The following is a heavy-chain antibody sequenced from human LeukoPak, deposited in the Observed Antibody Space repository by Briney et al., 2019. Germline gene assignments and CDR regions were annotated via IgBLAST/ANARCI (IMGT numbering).Heavy chain of an antibody. J-gene: IGHJ4*02. Sequence: GGSLRLSCAASGFTFSSYAMSWVRQAPGKGLEWVSAISGSGGSTYYADSVKGRFTISRDNSKNTLYLQMNSLRAEDTAIYYCAKGITEESLFDYWGQGTLVTVSS. D-gene: IGHD3-10*01. CDR2: ISGSGGST. CDR3: AKGITEESLFDY. CDR1: GFTFSSYA. V-gene: IGHV3-23*01.